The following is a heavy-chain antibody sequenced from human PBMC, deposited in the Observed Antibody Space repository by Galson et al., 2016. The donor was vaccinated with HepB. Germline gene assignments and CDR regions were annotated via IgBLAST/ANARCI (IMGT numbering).Heavy chain of an antibody. D-gene: IGHD6-25*01. CDR2: IDPTDSYI. CDR3: ARPPAADESDY. Sequence: QSGAEVKEPGESLRISCKGSGYSFTSYWIIWVRQMPGKGLEWMGRIDPTDSYINYSPSFQGHVTFSVDKSTNTAYLQWSSLEASDTAMYYCARPPAADESDYWGQGTLVTVSS. CDR1: GYSFTSYW. V-gene: IGHV5-10-1*01. J-gene: IGHJ4*02.